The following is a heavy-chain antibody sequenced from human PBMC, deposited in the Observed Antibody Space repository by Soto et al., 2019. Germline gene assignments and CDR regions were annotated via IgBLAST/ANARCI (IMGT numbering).Heavy chain of an antibody. Sequence: QVQLQESGPGLVKPSQTLSLTCTVSGGSISSGGYYWSWIRQHPGKGLEWIGNIYYNGDTYYNPSLKSRVSISIDTSKNQFSLRLTSVTAADTAVYYCARSHRDNWGSPDYFDYWGQGTLVTVSS. CDR2: IYYNGDT. CDR1: GGSISSGGYY. D-gene: IGHD7-27*01. CDR3: ARSHRDNWGSPDYFDY. J-gene: IGHJ4*02. V-gene: IGHV4-31*03.